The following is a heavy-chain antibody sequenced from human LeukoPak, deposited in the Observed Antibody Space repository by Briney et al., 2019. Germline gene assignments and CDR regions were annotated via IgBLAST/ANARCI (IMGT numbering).Heavy chain of an antibody. CDR1: GGSISSGGYY. J-gene: IGHJ4*02. Sequence: PSQTLSLTCTVSGGSISSGGYYWSWIRQHPGKGLEWIGYIYYSGSTYYNPSLKSRVTISVDTSKNQFSLKLSSVTAADTAVYYCASTPIVGATDLFDYWGQGTLVTVSS. CDR3: ASTPIVGATDLFDY. D-gene: IGHD1-26*01. V-gene: IGHV4-31*03. CDR2: IYYSGST.